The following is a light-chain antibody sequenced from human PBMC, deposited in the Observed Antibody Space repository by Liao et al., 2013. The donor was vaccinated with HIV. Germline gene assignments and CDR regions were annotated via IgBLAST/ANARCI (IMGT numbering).Light chain of an antibody. CDR1: KLGDKY. CDR2: QDS. Sequence: SYELTQPPSVSVSPGQTASITCSGDKLGDKYACWFQQKPGQSPVLVIYQDSKRPSGIPERFSASNSGNTATLTISATQAVDAADYYCQAWYSSTGVFGGGTKLT. V-gene: IGLV3-1*01. J-gene: IGLJ3*02. CDR3: QAWYSSTGV.